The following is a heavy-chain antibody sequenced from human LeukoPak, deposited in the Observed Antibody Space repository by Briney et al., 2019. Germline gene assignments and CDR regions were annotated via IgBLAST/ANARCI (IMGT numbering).Heavy chain of an antibody. V-gene: IGHV1-2*02. CDR2: INPNSGGT. Sequence: ASVKVSCKAYGYTFTGYYMHWVRQAPGQGLEWMGWINPNSGGTNYAQKFQGRVTMTRDTSISTAYMELSRLRSDDTAVYYCARGERITMIVVDYYFDYWGQGTLVTVSS. J-gene: IGHJ4*02. D-gene: IGHD3-22*01. CDR3: ARGERITMIVVDYYFDY. CDR1: GYTFTGYY.